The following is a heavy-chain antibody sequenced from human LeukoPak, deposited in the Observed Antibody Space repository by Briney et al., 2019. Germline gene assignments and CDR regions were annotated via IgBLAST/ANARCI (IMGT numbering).Heavy chain of an antibody. J-gene: IGHJ4*02. D-gene: IGHD6-13*01. CDR1: GYTFTGYY. Sequence: ASVRVSCKASGYTFTGYYMHWVRQAPGQGLEWMGWINPNGGGTNYAQKVQGRVTMTRDKYISTAYMELSRLRSDDTAVYYCARAKYRSSWYPHYWGQGTLVTVSS. V-gene: IGHV1-2*02. CDR2: INPNGGGT. CDR3: ARAKYRSSWYPHY.